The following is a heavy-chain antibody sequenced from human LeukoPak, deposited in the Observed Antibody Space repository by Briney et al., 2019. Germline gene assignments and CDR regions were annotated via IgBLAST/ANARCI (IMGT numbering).Heavy chain of an antibody. V-gene: IGHV1-18*01. J-gene: IGHJ5*02. D-gene: IGHD2-15*01. CDR3: ARDRIGYCSGGSCYHYNWFDP. CDR1: GYTFTSYG. Sequence: ASVKVSCKASGYTFTSYGISWVRQAPGQGLEWMGWISAYNGNKNYAQKLQGRVTMTTDTSTSTAYMELRSLRSDDTAVYYCARDRIGYCSGGSCYHYNWFDPWGQGTLVTVSS. CDR2: ISAYNGNK.